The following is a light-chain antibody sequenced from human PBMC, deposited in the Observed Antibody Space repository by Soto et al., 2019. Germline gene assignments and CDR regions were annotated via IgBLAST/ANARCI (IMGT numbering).Light chain of an antibody. CDR1: QDIRSS. V-gene: IGKV3-15*01. CDR2: GAS. J-gene: IGKJ1*01. Sequence: EIVLTQSPVTLSVSPGERVTLSCRASQDIRSSLAWYQQKPGQAPRLLIYGASIRATGVPARFSGSGSGTEFTLTISSLQSEDFAVYYCQQYNNWPRTFGQGTKVDI. CDR3: QQYNNWPRT.